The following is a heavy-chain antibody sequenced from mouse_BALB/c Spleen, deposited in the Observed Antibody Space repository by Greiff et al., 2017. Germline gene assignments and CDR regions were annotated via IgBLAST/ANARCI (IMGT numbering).Heavy chain of an antibody. CDR2: INPSSGYT. CDR3: ARSARYAMDY. Sequence: VKLMESAAELARPGASVKMSCKASGYTFTSYTMHWVKQRPGQGLEWIGYINPSSGYTEYNQKFKDKTTLTADKSSSTAYMQLSSLTSEDSAVYYCARSARYAMDYWGQGTSVTVSS. J-gene: IGHJ4*01. CDR1: GYTFTSYT. V-gene: IGHV1-4*02.